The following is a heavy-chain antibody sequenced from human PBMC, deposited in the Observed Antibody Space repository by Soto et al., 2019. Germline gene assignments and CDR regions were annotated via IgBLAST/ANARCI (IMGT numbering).Heavy chain of an antibody. Sequence: PGESLKISCQGSVYSFANYWIDWSRQMPGKGLEWVGVIYPGDSDTRYSPSFRGQVTISADKSISHVYLQWCSLEASDTAMYYCARNRLRQYYYGMDVWGQGTTVTVSS. CDR1: VYSFANYW. V-gene: IGHV5-51*01. J-gene: IGHJ6*02. CDR3: ARNRLRQYYYGMDV. CDR2: IYPGDSDT. D-gene: IGHD3-10*01.